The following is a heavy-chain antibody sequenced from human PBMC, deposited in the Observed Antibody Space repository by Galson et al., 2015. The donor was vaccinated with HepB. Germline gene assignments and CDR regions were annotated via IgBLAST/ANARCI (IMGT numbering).Heavy chain of an antibody. CDR3: TTYYYGWGSFYLADS. CDR1: GFTFSTAW. D-gene: IGHD3-10*01. Sequence: ALRLSCAVSGFTFSTAWLSWVRQAPGKGLEWVGRIKSNTEGGTADYAAPVKGTFTISRDDSKNTVYLQMNSLKIEDTAVYYCTTYYYGWGSFYLADSWGQGTLVTVSS. CDR2: IKSNTEGGTA. V-gene: IGHV3-15*01. J-gene: IGHJ4*02.